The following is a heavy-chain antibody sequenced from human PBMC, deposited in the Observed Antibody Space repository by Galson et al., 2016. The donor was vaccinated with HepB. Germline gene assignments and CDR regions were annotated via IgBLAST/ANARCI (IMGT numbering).Heavy chain of an antibody. D-gene: IGHD2-2*01. J-gene: IGHJ4*02. CDR2: VYQTGRT. CDR3: ARGNYASFDD. CDR1: GGSITIRDW. V-gene: IGHV4-4*02. Sequence: SETLSLTCAVSGGSITIRDWWSWVRQPPGKGLEWIGEVYQTGRTIYNPYLSSRVTISLDTSRSQFSLRLASVTAADTAIYYCARGNYASFDDWGPGTLVTVSS.